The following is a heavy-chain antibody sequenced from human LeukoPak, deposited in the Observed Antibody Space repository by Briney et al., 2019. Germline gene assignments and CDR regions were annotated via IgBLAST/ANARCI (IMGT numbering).Heavy chain of an antibody. J-gene: IGHJ4*02. CDR2: ISYDGSNK. D-gene: IGHD2-15*01. CDR3: VAVVAAVLH. V-gene: IGHV3-30*03. Sequence: GGSLRLSCAASGFTFSSYGMHWVRQAPGKGLEWVTAISYDGSNKYYADSVKGRFTISRDNSKSTVYLQMNSLRAQDTAVYYCVAVVAAVLHWGQGTLVTVSS. CDR1: GFTFSSYG.